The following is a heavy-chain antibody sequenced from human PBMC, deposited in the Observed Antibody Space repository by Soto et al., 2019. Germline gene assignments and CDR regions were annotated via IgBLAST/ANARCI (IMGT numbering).Heavy chain of an antibody. CDR3: ARLPTGYPNWFDP. CDR1: GASXSTNHHN. J-gene: IGHJ5*02. V-gene: IGHV4-39*01. CDR2: IHYRGDT. D-gene: IGHD3-9*01. Sequence: QVQXQGSGPGLVRPSETLSLTCTVSGASXSTNHHNXXWXRQSPGKGLEWMGNIHYRGDTYFNPSLGSRLSMSVDTSKNQFSLKLTSVTAADTAVYYCARLPTGYPNWFDPWGQGTLVTVSS.